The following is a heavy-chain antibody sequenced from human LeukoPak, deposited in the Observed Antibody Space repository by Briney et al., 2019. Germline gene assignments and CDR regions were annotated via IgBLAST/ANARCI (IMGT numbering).Heavy chain of an antibody. V-gene: IGHV3-48*03. CDR2: ISSSGSTI. J-gene: IGHJ2*01. Sequence: GGSLRLSCAASGFTFSSYEMNWVRQAPGKGLEWVSYISSSGSTIYYADSVKGRFTISRDNSKNSLYLQMNSLRTEDTALYYCAKDYYDSSGPWGYFDLWGRGTLVTVSS. CDR1: GFTFSSYE. D-gene: IGHD3-22*01. CDR3: AKDYYDSSGPWGYFDL.